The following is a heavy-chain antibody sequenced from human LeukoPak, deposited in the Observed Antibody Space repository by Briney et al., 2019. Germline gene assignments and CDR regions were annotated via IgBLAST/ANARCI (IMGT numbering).Heavy chain of an antibody. J-gene: IGHJ4*02. CDR2: TSHDENNK. D-gene: IGHD3-10*01. CDR3: AKEVFGGIDY. CDR1: GFTFSSNP. Sequence: GGSLRLSCAASGFTFSSNPMHWVRPAPGKGLESVAVTSHDENNKYYADYVKGRFTIYRDNSKNTLYLQMNSLRTEDTAVYYCAKEVFGGIDYWGQGTLVTVSS. V-gene: IGHV3-30-3*01.